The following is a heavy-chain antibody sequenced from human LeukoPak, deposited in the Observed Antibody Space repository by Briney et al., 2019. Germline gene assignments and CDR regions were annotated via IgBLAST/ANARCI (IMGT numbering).Heavy chain of an antibody. Sequence: KASETLSLTCAVYGGSFSGYYWSWIRQPPGKGLEWIGEMNHSGSTNYNPSLKSRVTISVDTSKNQFSLKLSSVTAADTAVYYCVRARPRPYCSGGSCYRGDYFDYWGQGTLVTVSS. D-gene: IGHD2-15*01. CDR3: VRARPRPYCSGGSCYRGDYFDY. CDR2: MNHSGST. J-gene: IGHJ4*02. CDR1: GGSFSGYY. V-gene: IGHV4-34*01.